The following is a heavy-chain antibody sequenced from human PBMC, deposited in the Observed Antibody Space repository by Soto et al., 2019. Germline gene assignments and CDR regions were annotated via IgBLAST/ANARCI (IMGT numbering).Heavy chain of an antibody. D-gene: IGHD2-21*01. CDR3: ARLMHYSHSGGSSHSGFDM. J-gene: IGHJ3*02. CDR1: GYTFTGYY. Sequence: ASVKVSCKTSGYTFTGYYIHWVRQAPGQGLEWIGWINPYSGGADLSQKFQGRVTMTRDTSISTAYMEVGSLRSDDTAVFYCARLMHYSHSGGSSHSGFDMWGQGTLVTVSS. CDR2: INPYSGGA. V-gene: IGHV1-2*02.